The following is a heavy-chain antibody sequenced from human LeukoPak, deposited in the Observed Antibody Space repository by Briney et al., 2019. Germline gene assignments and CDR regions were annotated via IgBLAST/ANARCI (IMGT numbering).Heavy chain of an antibody. CDR2: IQYDGSNK. CDR1: GFTFSSYG. V-gene: IGHV3-30*02. CDR3: ALRGDSYGLTADY. D-gene: IGHD5-18*01. J-gene: IGHJ4*02. Sequence: GGSLRLSCAAAGFTFSSYGMHWVRQAPGKGLEWVAFIQYDGSNKYYADSVKGRFTISRDNSKNTLYLQMNSLRAEDTAVYYCALRGDSYGLTADYWGQGTLVTVSS.